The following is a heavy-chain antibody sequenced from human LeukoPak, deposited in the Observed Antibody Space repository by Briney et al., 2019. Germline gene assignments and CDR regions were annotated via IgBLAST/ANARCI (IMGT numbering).Heavy chain of an antibody. Sequence: GSLRLSCAASGFTVSSNYMSWVRQAPGKGLEWVANIKQDGSEKYYVASVKGRFTISRDNAKNSLYLQMNSLRAEDTAVYYCARDNSAFDWGQGTLVTVSS. D-gene: IGHD5-12*01. CDR1: GFTVSSNY. V-gene: IGHV3-7*01. J-gene: IGHJ4*02. CDR2: IKQDGSEK. CDR3: ARDNSAFD.